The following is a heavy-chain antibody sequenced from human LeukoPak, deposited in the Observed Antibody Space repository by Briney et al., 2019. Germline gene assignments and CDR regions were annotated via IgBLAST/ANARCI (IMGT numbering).Heavy chain of an antibody. V-gene: IGHV3-9*01. CDR3: IKDMGFDLLKDAFHV. D-gene: IGHD3-9*01. J-gene: IGHJ3*01. CDR2: ISWDSGSQ. CDR1: GFSLEDYA. Sequence: GRSLRLSCVGSGFSLEDYAMHWVRQVPGKGLEWGSSISWDSGSQAYTDSVKGRFTISRDNDKNSLYLQMNSLRLEDTAFYYCIKDMGFDLLKDAFHVWGQGTLVPVSS.